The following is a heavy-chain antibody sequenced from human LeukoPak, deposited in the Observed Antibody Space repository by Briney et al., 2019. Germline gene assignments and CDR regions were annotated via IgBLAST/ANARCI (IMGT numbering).Heavy chain of an antibody. V-gene: IGHV3-23*01. CDR3: AKTQYYYDSSGYYSNYFDY. CDR1: GFTFSSYG. CDR2: ISGSGGST. J-gene: IGHJ4*02. D-gene: IGHD3-22*01. Sequence: GGSLRLSCAASGFTFSSYGMSWVRQAPGKGLEWVSAISGSGGSTYYADSVKGRFTISRDNSKNTLYLQMNSLRAEDTAVYYCAKTQYYYDSSGYYSNYFDYWGQGTLVTVSS.